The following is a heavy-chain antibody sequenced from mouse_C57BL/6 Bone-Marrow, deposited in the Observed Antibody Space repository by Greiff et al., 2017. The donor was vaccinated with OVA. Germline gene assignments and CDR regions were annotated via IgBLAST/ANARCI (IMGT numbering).Heavy chain of an antibody. V-gene: IGHV5-6*01. Sequence: EVKLVESGGDLVKPGGSLKLSCAASGFTFSSYGMSWVRQTPDKRLEWVATISSGGSCTYYPDSVKGRFTISRDNAKNTLYLQMSSLKSEDTAMYYCARHGGNSFAYWGQGTLVTVSA. CDR3: ARHGGNSFAY. CDR2: ISSGGSCT. J-gene: IGHJ3*01. D-gene: IGHD2-1*01. CDR1: GFTFSSYG.